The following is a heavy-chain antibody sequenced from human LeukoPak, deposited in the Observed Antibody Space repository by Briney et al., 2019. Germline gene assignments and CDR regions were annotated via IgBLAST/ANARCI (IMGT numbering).Heavy chain of an antibody. CDR3: AKGVEDSGIYYYYYMDV. D-gene: IGHD2-15*01. V-gene: IGHV3-23*01. CDR1: GFTFSSYG. CDR2: VSGSGVST. J-gene: IGHJ6*03. Sequence: GGSLRLSCAASGFTFSSYGMHWVRQAPGKGLEWVSAVSGSGVSTYYADSVKGRFTISRDNSKNTLYLQMNGLRAEDTAVYYCAKGVEDSGIYYYYYMDVWGKGTTVTVSS.